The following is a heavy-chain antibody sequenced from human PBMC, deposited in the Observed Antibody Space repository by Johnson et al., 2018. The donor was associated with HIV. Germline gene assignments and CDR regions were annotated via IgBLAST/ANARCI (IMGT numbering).Heavy chain of an antibody. CDR3: AKDIGYSSFPVGDAFDI. D-gene: IGHD6-6*01. CDR1: GFTFSNVD. V-gene: IGHV3-9*01. J-gene: IGHJ3*02. CDR2: VSWNSGSI. Sequence: EVQLVESGGGLVQPGGSLRLSCAASGFTFSNVDMHWVRQATGKGLEWVSGVSWNSGSIDYADSARGRFTISRDNAKNSLYLQMNSLRAEDTALYYCAKDIGYSSFPVGDAFDIWGQGTMVTVSS.